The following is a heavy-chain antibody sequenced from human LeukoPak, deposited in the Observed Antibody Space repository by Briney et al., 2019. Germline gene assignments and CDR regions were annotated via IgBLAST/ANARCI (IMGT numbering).Heavy chain of an antibody. D-gene: IGHD6-13*01. Sequence: PGRSLRLSCAASGFTFSSYGMHWVRQAPGKGLEWVAVIWYDGSNKYYADSVKGRFTISRDNSKNTLDLQMNSLRAEDTAVYYCARAAAGRAYYHYGMDVWGQGTTVTVSS. V-gene: IGHV3-33*01. CDR2: IWYDGSNK. J-gene: IGHJ6*02. CDR1: GFTFSSYG. CDR3: ARAAAGRAYYHYGMDV.